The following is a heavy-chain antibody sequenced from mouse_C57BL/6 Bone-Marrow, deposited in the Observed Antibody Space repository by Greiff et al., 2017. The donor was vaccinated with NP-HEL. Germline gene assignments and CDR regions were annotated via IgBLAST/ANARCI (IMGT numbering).Heavy chain of an antibody. Sequence: VQLQQSGPELVKPGASVKISCKASGYAFSSSWMNWVKQRPGKGLEWIGRIYPGDGDTNYNGKFKGKATLTADKSSSTAYMQLSSLPSEDSAVYFCARWGYDGPFDYWGQGTTLTVSS. CDR3: ARWGYDGPFDY. D-gene: IGHD2-3*01. CDR2: IYPGDGDT. CDR1: GYAFSSSW. V-gene: IGHV1-82*01. J-gene: IGHJ2*01.